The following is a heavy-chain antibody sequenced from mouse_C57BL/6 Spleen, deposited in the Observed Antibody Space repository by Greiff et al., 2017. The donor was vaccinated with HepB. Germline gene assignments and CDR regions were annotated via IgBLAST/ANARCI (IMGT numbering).Heavy chain of an antibody. D-gene: IGHD1-3*01. CDR1: GYTFTDYE. CDR3: TRGVGYYCDY. V-gene: IGHV1-15*01. J-gene: IGHJ2*01. CDR2: IDPETGGT. Sequence: VQLQQSGAELVRPGASVTLSCKASGYTFTDYEMHWVKQTPVHGLEWIGAIDPETGGTAYNQKFKGKAILTADKSSSTAYMELRSLTSEDSAVYYCTRGVGYYCDYWGQGTTLTVSS.